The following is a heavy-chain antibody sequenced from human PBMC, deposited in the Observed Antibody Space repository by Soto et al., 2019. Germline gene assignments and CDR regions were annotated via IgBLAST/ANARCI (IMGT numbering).Heavy chain of an antibody. J-gene: IGHJ3*02. CDR3: AKDQYSGYDRYAFDI. CDR1: GFTSSSYA. D-gene: IGHD5-12*01. CDR2: ISGSGGST. Sequence: GGSLRLSCAASGFTSSSYAMSWVRQAPGKGLEWVSAISGSGGSTYYADSVKGRFTISRDNSKNTLYLQMNSLRAEDTAVYYCAKDQYSGYDRYAFDIWGQGTMVTVSS. V-gene: IGHV3-23*01.